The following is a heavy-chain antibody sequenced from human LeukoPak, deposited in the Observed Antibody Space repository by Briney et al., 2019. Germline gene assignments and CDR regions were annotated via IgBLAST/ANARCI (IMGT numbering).Heavy chain of an antibody. CDR3: ARGNWFDP. CDR2: IWYDGSNK. Sequence: PGRSLRLSCAASGFTFSNYGMHWVRQAPGKGLEWVAVIWYDGSNKYYADSVKGRFTISKDNSKNTLYLQMNSLRAEDTAVYYCARGNWFDPWGQGTLVTVSS. J-gene: IGHJ5*02. CDR1: GFTFSNYG. V-gene: IGHV3-33*01.